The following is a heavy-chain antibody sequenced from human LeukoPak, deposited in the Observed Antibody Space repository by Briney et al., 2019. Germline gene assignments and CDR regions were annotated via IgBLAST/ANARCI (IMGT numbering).Heavy chain of an antibody. D-gene: IGHD3-10*01. CDR1: GFTFSNNG. CDR2: ISYDGSYI. J-gene: IGHJ4*02. CDR3: AKWRRGHYYGSGTELDY. Sequence: GGSLRLSCAASGFTFSNNGIHWVRQAPGKGLEWVAVISYDGSYIYYADSVKGRFTISRDTSKNTFYLQMNSLRREDTAMYYCAKWRRGHYYGSGTELDYWGQGTLVTVSS. V-gene: IGHV3-30*18.